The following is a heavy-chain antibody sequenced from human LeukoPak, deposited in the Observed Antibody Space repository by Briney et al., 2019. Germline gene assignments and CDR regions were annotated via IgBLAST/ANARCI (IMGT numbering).Heavy chain of an antibody. Sequence: PGGSLRLSCAASGFTFNNYGMHWVRQAPGKGLEWVAVIWYDGSNKHYADSVMGRFTISRDNSKNTLYLQMNSLRAEDTAVYYCAKDSRLLTYYFDYWGQGTLVTVSS. D-gene: IGHD1-20*01. CDR3: AKDSRLLTYYFDY. CDR1: GFTFNNYG. J-gene: IGHJ4*02. V-gene: IGHV3-33*06. CDR2: IWYDGSNK.